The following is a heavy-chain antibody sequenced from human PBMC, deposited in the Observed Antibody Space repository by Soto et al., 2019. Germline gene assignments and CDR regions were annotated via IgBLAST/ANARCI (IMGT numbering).Heavy chain of an antibody. CDR2: IDSDGSSA. CDR1: GFTFSRYW. J-gene: IGHJ3*02. V-gene: IGHV3-74*01. CDR3: ARGADYHGYDI. D-gene: IGHD2-21*02. Sequence: EVQLVESGGGLVQPGGSLRLSCAASGFTFSRYWIHWVRQAPGKGLVWVSGIDSDGSSAIYADSVKGRFTISRDNAKNTLYLQMNSLRAEDTAVYYCARGADYHGYDIWGQGTMVTVSS.